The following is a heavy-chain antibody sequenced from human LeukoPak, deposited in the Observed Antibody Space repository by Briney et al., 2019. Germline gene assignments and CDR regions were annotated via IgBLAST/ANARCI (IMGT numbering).Heavy chain of an antibody. J-gene: IGHJ4*02. CDR2: INQDGSEE. D-gene: IGHD5-12*01. Sequence: GGSLRLSCAASGFTFSNYWMSWVRQAPGKGLEWVAQINQDGSEEHYMDSVKARFIISRDNAKNSLSLQMDNLRAEDTAVYYCVRDGGVSGYDLLDYWGQGTLVTVSS. V-gene: IGHV3-7*01. CDR1: GFTFSNYW. CDR3: VRDGGVSGYDLLDY.